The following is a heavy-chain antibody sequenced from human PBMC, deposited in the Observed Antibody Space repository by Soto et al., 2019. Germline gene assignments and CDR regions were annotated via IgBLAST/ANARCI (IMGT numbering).Heavy chain of an antibody. Sequence: GGSLRLSCAASGFTFSSYAMSWVRQAPGKGLEWVSAISGSGGSAYYADSVKGRFTISRDNSKNTLYLQMNSLSAEDTALYYCARDGWYGSDSYYYYYYMDVWGKGTTVTVSS. CDR3: ARDGWYGSDSYYYYYYMDV. D-gene: IGHD3-10*01. V-gene: IGHV3-23*01. CDR1: GFTFSSYA. J-gene: IGHJ6*03. CDR2: ISGSGGSA.